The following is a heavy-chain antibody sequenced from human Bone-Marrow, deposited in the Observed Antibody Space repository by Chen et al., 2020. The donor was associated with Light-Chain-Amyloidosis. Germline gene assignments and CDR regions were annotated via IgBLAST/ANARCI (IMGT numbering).Heavy chain of an antibody. V-gene: IGHV3-43*02. CDR2: ISGDGGNT. CDR1: GLIFENYA. Sequence: EVQLVESGGGVAQHGGSLRLSCVVSGLIFENYAMHWVRQVPGKGLEWLCLISGDGGNTDYADSVKGRFIVSRDKSKNSLYLQMNSLRAEDTAFYYCAKDKPGVFANWGQGTLVTVSS. D-gene: IGHD2-8*01. J-gene: IGHJ4*02. CDR3: AKDKPGVFAN.